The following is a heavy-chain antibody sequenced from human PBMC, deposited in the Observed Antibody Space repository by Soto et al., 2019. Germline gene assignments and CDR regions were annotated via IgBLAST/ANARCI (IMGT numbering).Heavy chain of an antibody. CDR3: AKDSHWAIISPTHAY. D-gene: IGHD2-2*01. J-gene: IGHJ4*01. V-gene: IGHV1-8*01. Sequence: APVKGSCKGSGYAFTSYDGSWGRQATGQGLEWMGWMNPNSGNTGYAQKFQGRVTMTKNMLYLQMNSLRAEDTAIYYCAKDSHWAIISPTHAYWGHGTLVTVSS. CDR2: MNPNSGNT. CDR1: GYAFTSYD.